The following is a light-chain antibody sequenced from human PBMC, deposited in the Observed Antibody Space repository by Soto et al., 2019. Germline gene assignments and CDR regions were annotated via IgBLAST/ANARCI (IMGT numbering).Light chain of an antibody. CDR1: QNINNY. CDR3: QQYENLPT. Sequence: DIQITQSPASLSASAGDRVTITCQASQNINNYLNWYQQKPGRAPKLLIYDASNLEAGVPSRFRGSGSGTDFTFTISRLQPEDIATYYCQQYENLPTFGQGTRLEIK. V-gene: IGKV1-33*01. CDR2: DAS. J-gene: IGKJ5*01.